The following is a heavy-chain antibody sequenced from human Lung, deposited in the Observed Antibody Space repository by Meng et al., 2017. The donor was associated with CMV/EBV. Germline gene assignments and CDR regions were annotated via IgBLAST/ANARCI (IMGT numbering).Heavy chain of an antibody. J-gene: IGHJ6*02. D-gene: IGHD3-3*01. Sequence: SETLSLXCTVSGGSVSSGSYYWSWIRQPPGKGLEWIGYIYYSGSTNYNPSLKSRVIISVDTSKNQFSLKLSSVTAADTAVYYCARELYGFWSGYYFYYYGMDVWGQGXTVTVSS. CDR3: ARELYGFWSGYYFYYYGMDV. CDR2: IYYSGST. V-gene: IGHV4-61*01. CDR1: GGSVSSGSYY.